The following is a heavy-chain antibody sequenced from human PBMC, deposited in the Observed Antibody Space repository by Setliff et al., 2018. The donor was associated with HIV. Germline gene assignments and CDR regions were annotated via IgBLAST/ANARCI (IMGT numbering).Heavy chain of an antibody. J-gene: IGHJ6*03. D-gene: IGHD1-26*01. V-gene: IGHV1-69*02. CDR3: ARKMGLVGSTRGHYYYYMDL. CDR1: GGTFSRHT. Sequence: GASVKVSCKATGGTFSRHTINWVRQAHGQGLEWMGSIMPLSGLTNYAEKFQGRVTVTTDKSTSIFMDLSSLRSEDTAVYYCARKMGLVGSTRGHYYYYMDLWGEGTTVTVSS. CDR2: IMPLSGLT.